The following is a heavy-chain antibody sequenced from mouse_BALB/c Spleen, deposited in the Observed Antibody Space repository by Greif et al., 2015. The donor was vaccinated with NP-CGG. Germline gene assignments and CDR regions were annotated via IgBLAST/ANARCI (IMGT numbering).Heavy chain of an antibody. D-gene: IGHD3-3*01. Sequence: EVQLVESGGGLVKPGGSLKLSCAASGFTFSSYTMSWVRQTPEKRLEWVATISSGGSYTYYPDSVKGRFTISRDNAKNTLYLQMSSLKSEDTAMYYCTRDRGGFYYAMDYWGQGTSVTVSS. V-gene: IGHV5-6-4*01. CDR1: GFTFSSYT. J-gene: IGHJ4*01. CDR3: TRDRGGFYYAMDY. CDR2: ISSGGSYT.